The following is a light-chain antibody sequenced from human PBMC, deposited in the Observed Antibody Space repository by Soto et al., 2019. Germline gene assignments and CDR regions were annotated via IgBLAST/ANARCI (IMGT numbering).Light chain of an antibody. J-gene: IGLJ3*02. CDR3: CSYAGSTTWV. CDR2: EGS. V-gene: IGLV2-23*01. CDR1: SSDVGGQKL. Sequence: QSALTQPASVSGSPGQSITISRTGTSSDVGGQKLVSWYQQHPGKAPKVLLYEGSERPSGVSDRFSGSKSGNTASLTISGLQAEDEADYYCCSYAGSTTWVFGGGTKVTVL.